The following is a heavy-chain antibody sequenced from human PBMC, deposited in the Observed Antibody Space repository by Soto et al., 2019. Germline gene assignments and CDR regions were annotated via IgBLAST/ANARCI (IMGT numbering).Heavy chain of an antibody. D-gene: IGHD3-3*01. Sequence: PVGSLRLSCAASGFTFSNAWMSWVRQAPGKGLEWVGRIKSKTDGGTTDYAAPVKGRFTISRDDSKNTLYLQMNSLKTEDTAVYYCTTDHRVTIFGVVIPRPDYWGQGTLVTVSS. CDR1: GFTFSNAW. CDR3: TTDHRVTIFGVVIPRPDY. V-gene: IGHV3-15*01. CDR2: IKSKTDGGTT. J-gene: IGHJ4*02.